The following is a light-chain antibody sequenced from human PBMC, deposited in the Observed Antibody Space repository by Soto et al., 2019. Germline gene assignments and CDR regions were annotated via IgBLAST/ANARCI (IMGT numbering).Light chain of an antibody. CDR3: QPRRDWPPMYT. CDR2: DAS. Sequence: EIVLTQSPGTLSLSPGERATLSCRASQSVTSSLAWYQQRPGQAPRLLIYDASNRATGVPARFSVSGSGPDFRLTISSLEPADFAVYCCQPRRDWPPMYTLAQGPQLDIK. J-gene: IGKJ2*01. CDR1: QSVTSS. V-gene: IGKV3-11*01.